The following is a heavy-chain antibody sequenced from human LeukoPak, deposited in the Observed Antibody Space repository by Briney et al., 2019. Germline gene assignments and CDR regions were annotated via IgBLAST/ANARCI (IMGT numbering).Heavy chain of an antibody. CDR2: INHSGST. Sequence: SETLSLTCAVYGGSFSGYYWSWIRQPPGKGLEWIGEINHSGSTNYNPSLKSRVTISVDMSKNQFSLKLSSVTAADTAVYYCARNYCSSTSCTGGWFDPWGQGTLVTVSS. J-gene: IGHJ5*02. D-gene: IGHD2-2*01. V-gene: IGHV4-34*01. CDR3: ARNYCSSTSCTGGWFDP. CDR1: GGSFSGYY.